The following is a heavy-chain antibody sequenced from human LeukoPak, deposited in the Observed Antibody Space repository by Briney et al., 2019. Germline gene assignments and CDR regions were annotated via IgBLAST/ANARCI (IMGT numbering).Heavy chain of an antibody. J-gene: IGHJ5*02. CDR3: AKEFGGLKNWFDP. CDR2: INPNSGAA. D-gene: IGHD3-10*01. V-gene: IGHV1-2*02. CDR1: GYTFTDYY. Sequence: ASVKVSCKASGYTFTDYYIHWVRQAPGQRLEWMGWINPNSGAANYAQKFQGRVTMSSDASITTAYMELSRLTSDDTAVYFCAKEFGGLKNWFDPWGQGTLVTVSS.